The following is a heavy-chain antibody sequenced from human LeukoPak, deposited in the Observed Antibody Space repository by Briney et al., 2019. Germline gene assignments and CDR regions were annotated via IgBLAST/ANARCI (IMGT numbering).Heavy chain of an antibody. J-gene: IGHJ4*02. V-gene: IGHV3-64*01. Sequence: GGSLRLSCAASGFTFSTYAMHWVRQGPGKRLEYVAAISTNGDGTYYANSVRGRFTISRDNSKNTLYLQMGSLRAENMAVYYCARYSGSCYNSWGQGTLVTVSS. CDR1: GFTFSTYA. D-gene: IGHD2-15*01. CDR2: ISTNGDGT. CDR3: ARYSGSCYNS.